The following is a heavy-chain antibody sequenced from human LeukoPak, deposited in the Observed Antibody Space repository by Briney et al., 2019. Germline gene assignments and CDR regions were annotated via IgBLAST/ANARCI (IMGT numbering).Heavy chain of an antibody. Sequence: PGRSLRLSCAASGFTFSSYGMNWVRQAPGKGLEWVSYIRTSSSTTYYADSVKGRFTISRDNANNSLYLQMSSLRPEDTAVYYCAREYSSSSGRAFDIWGQGTMVTVSS. J-gene: IGHJ3*02. CDR2: IRTSSSTT. D-gene: IGHD6-6*01. V-gene: IGHV3-48*01. CDR1: GFTFSSYG. CDR3: AREYSSSSGRAFDI.